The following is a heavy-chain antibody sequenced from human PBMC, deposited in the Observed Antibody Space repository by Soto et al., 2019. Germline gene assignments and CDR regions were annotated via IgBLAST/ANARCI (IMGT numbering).Heavy chain of an antibody. J-gene: IGHJ4*02. CDR3: AREKGYISGPKNFDY. CDR1: GASISSGDYF. CDR2: IYDSGSS. V-gene: IGHV4-30-4*01. D-gene: IGHD5-12*01. Sequence: TSETLSLTCTVSGASISSGDYFWSWIRQSPGKGLQWIGYIYDSGSSYYNPSLKSRVTMSVDTSKNQFSLKLSSVTDADTAVYYCAREKGYISGPKNFDYWGQGALVTVS.